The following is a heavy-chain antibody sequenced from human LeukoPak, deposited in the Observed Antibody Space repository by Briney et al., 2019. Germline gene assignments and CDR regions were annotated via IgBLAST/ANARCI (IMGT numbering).Heavy chain of an antibody. CDR1: GGTFSSYA. CDR3: ARDLPPSPAYSGCQEAFDF. Sequence: GASVKVSCKASGGTFSSYAISWVRQAPGQGLEWMGGISPLLRTTIYAQRFQGRLTIAADESTSTAYMDLGSLRSEDTAVYYCARDLPPSPAYSGCQEAFDFWGRGTMVTVSS. V-gene: IGHV1-69*13. J-gene: IGHJ3*01. CDR2: ISPLLRTT. D-gene: IGHD1-26*01.